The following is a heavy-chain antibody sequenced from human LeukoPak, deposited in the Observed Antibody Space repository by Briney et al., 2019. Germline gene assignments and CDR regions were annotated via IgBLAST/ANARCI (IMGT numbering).Heavy chain of an antibody. D-gene: IGHD6-19*01. J-gene: IGHJ4*02. CDR1: GGSFSGYF. Sequence: SETLSLTCAVYGGSFSGYFWSWIRQPPGKGLEWIGEINHSGSTNYNPSLMNRVTISLDTSKNQFSLKLSSVTAADTAVYYCARARVAGTGTYYFDYWGQGTLVTVSS. CDR3: ARARVAGTGTYYFDY. V-gene: IGHV4-34*01. CDR2: INHSGST.